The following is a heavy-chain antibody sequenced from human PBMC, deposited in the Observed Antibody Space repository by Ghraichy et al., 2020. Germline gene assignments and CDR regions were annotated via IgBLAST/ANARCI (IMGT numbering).Heavy chain of an antibody. CDR2: IYYSGST. V-gene: IGHV4-39*01. D-gene: IGHD3-10*01. CDR1: GGSISSSSYY. Sequence: SETLSLTCTVSGGSISSSSYYWGWIRQPPGKGLEWIGSIYYSGSTYYNPSLKSRVTISVDTSKNQFSLKLSSVTAADTAVYYCARPRITMVRGVITDAFDIWGQGTMVTVSS. J-gene: IGHJ3*02. CDR3: ARPRITMVRGVITDAFDI.